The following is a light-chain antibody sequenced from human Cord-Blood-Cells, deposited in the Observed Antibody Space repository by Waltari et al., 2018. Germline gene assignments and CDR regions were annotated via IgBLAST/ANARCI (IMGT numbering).Light chain of an antibody. CDR2: EVS. CDR3: SSYTSSSTLV. V-gene: IGLV2-14*01. J-gene: IGLJ2*01. Sequence: QSALTQPASVSGSPGQSITISCTGTSSDVGGYNYVSWYQQHPGKAPKLMIYEVSNRPSGVSNRFSGCKSGNTASLTISGRQAEDEADYYCSSYTSSSTLVFGGGTKLTVL. CDR1: SSDVGGYNY.